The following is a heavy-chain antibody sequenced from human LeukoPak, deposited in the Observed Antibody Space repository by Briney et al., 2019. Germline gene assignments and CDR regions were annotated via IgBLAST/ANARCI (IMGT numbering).Heavy chain of an antibody. Sequence: GRSLRLSCAASGITFDDYAMHLVRQAPGKGLEWVSGISWNSGSIGYADSVRGRFTISRDNAKNSLYLQMNSLRAEDTALYYCAKGYRIAVASSGFDYWGQGTLVTVSS. CDR3: AKGYRIAVASSGFDY. V-gene: IGHV3-9*01. J-gene: IGHJ4*02. D-gene: IGHD6-19*01. CDR2: ISWNSGSI. CDR1: GITFDDYA.